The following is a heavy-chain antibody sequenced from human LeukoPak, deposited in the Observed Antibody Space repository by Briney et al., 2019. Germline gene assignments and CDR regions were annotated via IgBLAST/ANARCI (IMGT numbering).Heavy chain of an antibody. D-gene: IGHD3-22*01. Sequence: VASVKVSCKASGYTFTSYGISWVRQAPGQGLEWMGWISAYNGNTNYAQKFQGRVTMTRDTSISTAYMELSRLRSDDTAVYYCARDSSGLYYDSSGYTNWGQGTLVTVSS. J-gene: IGHJ4*02. CDR1: GYTFTSYG. CDR2: ISAYNGNT. V-gene: IGHV1-18*01. CDR3: ARDSSGLYYDSSGYTN.